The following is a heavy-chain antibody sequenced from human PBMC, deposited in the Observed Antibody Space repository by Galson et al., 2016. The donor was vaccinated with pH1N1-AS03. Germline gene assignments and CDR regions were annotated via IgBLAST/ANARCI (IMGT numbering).Heavy chain of an antibody. V-gene: IGHV3-33*01. CDR2: IWYDGSNK. J-gene: IGHJ4*02. CDR3: ARDRPNYNVYLDH. CDR1: GFTFRDYG. D-gene: IGHD5-24*01. Sequence: LRPSCAASGFTFRDYGFHWVRQAPGKGLEWVAVIWYDGSNKNYVDSVKGRFIVSRDNSNDTLYLQMNSLRAEDTAVYYCARDRPNYNVYLDHWGQGILVTVSS.